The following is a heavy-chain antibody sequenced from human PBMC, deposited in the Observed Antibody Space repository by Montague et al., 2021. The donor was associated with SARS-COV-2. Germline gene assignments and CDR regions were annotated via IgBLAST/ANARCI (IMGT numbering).Heavy chain of an antibody. Sequence: SLRLSCAASGFTVSSNYMSWVRQAPGKGLEWVSVIYSGGSTYYADSVKGRFTISRHNSKNTLYLQMYSLRAEDTAVYYCARDLTYGSGRSYYYYGMDVWGQGTTVTVSS. D-gene: IGHD3-10*01. J-gene: IGHJ6*02. CDR2: IYSGGST. V-gene: IGHV3-53*04. CDR1: GFTVSSNY. CDR3: ARDLTYGSGRSYYYYGMDV.